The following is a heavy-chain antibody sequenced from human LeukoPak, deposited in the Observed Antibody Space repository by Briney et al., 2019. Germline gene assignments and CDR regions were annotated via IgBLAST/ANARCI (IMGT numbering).Heavy chain of an antibody. D-gene: IGHD4-17*01. CDR3: ARSDYGDYVGY. CDR1: GFTFSSYW. CDR2: IKQDGSER. Sequence: PGGSLRLSCAASGFTFSSYWMSWVRQAPGKGLEWVANIKQDGSERYYVDSVKGRFTISRDNAKNSLYLQMNSLRAEDTAVYYCARSDYGDYVGYWGQGTLVTVSS. J-gene: IGHJ4*02. V-gene: IGHV3-7*01.